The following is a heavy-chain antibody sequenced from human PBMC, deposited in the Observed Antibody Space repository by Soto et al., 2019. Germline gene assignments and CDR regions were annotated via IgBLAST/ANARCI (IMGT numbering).Heavy chain of an antibody. D-gene: IGHD3-3*01. V-gene: IGHV3-23*01. CDR2: ISGSGGSS. J-gene: IGHJ4*02. CDR3: AKGGDFWSGYYRY. Sequence: GGSLRLSCVASGFSFSNYVMSWVRQAPGKGLEWVSGISGSGGSSFDVDSVRGRFTISRDNSKNTMYLQMNSLTNEDTAVYYCAKGGDFWSGYYRYWGPGTLVTVSS. CDR1: GFSFSNYV.